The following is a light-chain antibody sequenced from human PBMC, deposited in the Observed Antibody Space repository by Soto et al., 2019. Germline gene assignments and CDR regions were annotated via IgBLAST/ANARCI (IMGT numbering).Light chain of an antibody. J-gene: IGKJ2*01. Sequence: EIILTQSPGTLSLFPGERATLSCRASQGINSNYLAWYQQRPGQAPRLLFYGASNRASGIPDRFSCSGSGTDFTLTITRLEPEDFAVYYCQHQQYGVSALYTFGQGTRLEIK. V-gene: IGKV3-20*01. CDR1: QGINSNY. CDR2: GAS. CDR3: QHQQYGVSALYT.